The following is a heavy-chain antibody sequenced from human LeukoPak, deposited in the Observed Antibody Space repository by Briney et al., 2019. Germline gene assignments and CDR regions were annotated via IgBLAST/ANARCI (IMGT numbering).Heavy chain of an antibody. D-gene: IGHD3-3*02. CDR2: MNPNCGNT. CDR1: GYTFTSYD. J-gene: IGHJ6*02. V-gene: IGHV1-8*01. Sequence: ASVKVSCKASGYTFTSYDINWVRQATGQGLEWMGWMNPNCGNTGYAQKFQGRVTITADKSTSTAYMELSSLRSEDTAVYYCARDWHSWSGFGVWGQGTTVTVSS. CDR3: ARDWHSWSGFGV.